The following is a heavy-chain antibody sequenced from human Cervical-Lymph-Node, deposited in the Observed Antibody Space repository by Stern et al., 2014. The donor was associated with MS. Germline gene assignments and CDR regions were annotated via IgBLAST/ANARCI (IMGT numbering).Heavy chain of an antibody. CDR2: ISMNGSTI. V-gene: IGHV3-11*01. CDR3: ARGLPSF. J-gene: IGHJ4*02. CDR1: GFNFSAYY. Sequence: VQLVQSGGDLVKPGGSLRLSCAASGFNFSAYYLNWIRQAPGKGLEWLSFISMNGSTIYYADSVKGRFIISRDNAKQSLYLQMNSLRAEDTAVYYCARGLPSFWGQGTLVTVSP. D-gene: IGHD1-26*01.